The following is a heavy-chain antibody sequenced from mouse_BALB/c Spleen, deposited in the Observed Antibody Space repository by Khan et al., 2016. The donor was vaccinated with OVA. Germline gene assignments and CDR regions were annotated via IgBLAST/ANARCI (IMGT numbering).Heavy chain of an antibody. CDR2: IDPENGNT. D-gene: IGHD2-3*01. CDR1: GFNIKDYY. Sequence: VQLKESGAELVRPGALVKLSCKTSGFNIKDYYMHWVKQRPEQGLEWIGWIDPENGNTIYDPKFQGKASLTAEPSSNTAYLQLSSLKFEDTAVFYCARDGYTPWFAYGGQGTLVGVFA. CDR3: ARDGYTPWFAY. J-gene: IGHJ3*01. V-gene: IGHV14-1*02.